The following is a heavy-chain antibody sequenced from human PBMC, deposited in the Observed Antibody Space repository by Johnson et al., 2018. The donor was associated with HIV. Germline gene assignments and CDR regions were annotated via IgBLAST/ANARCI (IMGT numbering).Heavy chain of an antibody. CDR2: IHWHGAST. Sequence: VQLVESGGGVVRPGGSLRLSCAASGFTFDDYRMNWVRQVPGKGLEWVSGIHWHGASTGYTDFAYGRLPISRDNAKNSLYVQMNGLRVEDAALYYCARAAFYYDPSGYLTRPRAFDIWGQGTMVTVSS. V-gene: IGHV3-20*04. CDR1: GFTFDDYR. CDR3: ARAAFYYDPSGYLTRPRAFDI. J-gene: IGHJ3*02. D-gene: IGHD3-22*01.